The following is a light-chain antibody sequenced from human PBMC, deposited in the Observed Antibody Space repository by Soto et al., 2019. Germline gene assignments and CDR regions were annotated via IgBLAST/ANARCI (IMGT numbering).Light chain of an antibody. CDR2: EVT. Sequence: QSVLTKASSVSGSPGQSITVSDTSSSSEVGGYNYVSWYQHHPGKAPKLMIYEVTNRPSGVSNRFSGSKSGNTASLTISGLQAEDEADYYCISYTSGSTPYVFGTGTKVTVL. J-gene: IGLJ1*01. CDR3: ISYTSGSTPYV. V-gene: IGLV2-14*01. CDR1: SSEVGGYNY.